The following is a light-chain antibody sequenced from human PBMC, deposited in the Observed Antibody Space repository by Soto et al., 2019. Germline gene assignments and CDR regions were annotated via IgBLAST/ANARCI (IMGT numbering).Light chain of an antibody. V-gene: IGKV3-11*01. Sequence: EIVLTQSPATLSLSPGERATLSCRASQSISSSLAWYQQKPGQAPRLLIYAASNRATGIPARFSGSGSGTDFTLTISSLEPEDFAVYYCQQRYDWPLTFGGGTKM. J-gene: IGKJ4*01. CDR3: QQRYDWPLT. CDR1: QSISSS. CDR2: AAS.